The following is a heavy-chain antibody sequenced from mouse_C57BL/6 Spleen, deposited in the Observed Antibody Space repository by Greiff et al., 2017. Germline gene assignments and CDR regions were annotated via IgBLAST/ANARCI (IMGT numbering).Heavy chain of an antibody. CDR3: ARQDDYDGFAY. CDR1: GFSLTSYG. D-gene: IGHD2-4*01. Sequence: VQLQQSGPGLVQPSQSLSITCTVSGFSLTSYGVHWVRQSPGKGLEWLGVIWSDGSTTYNSALKSRLSISKDNSKSQVFLKMNSLQTDDTAMYYCARQDDYDGFAYWGQGTLVTVSA. V-gene: IGHV2-4-1*01. J-gene: IGHJ3*01. CDR2: IWSDGST.